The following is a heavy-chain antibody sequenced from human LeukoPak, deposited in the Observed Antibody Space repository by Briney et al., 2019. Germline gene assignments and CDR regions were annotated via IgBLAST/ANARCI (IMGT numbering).Heavy chain of an antibody. CDR3: ASLRRDSSGSPFDY. Sequence: SETLSLTCTVSGGSTSSDYWSWIRQSPGKGLEWVGYVYNSGDTGKNPSLKSRVTILLDTSKNQCSLKLTSVTAADTAVYYCASLRRDSSGSPFDYWGQGTLVTVSS. CDR1: GGSTSSDY. J-gene: IGHJ4*02. CDR2: VYNSGDT. D-gene: IGHD3-22*01. V-gene: IGHV4-59*12.